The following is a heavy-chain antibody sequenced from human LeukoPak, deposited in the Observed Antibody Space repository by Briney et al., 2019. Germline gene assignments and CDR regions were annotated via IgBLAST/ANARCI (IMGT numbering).Heavy chain of an antibody. J-gene: IGHJ6*02. V-gene: IGHV2-5*01. CDR1: GFSLSTSGVG. D-gene: IGHD3/OR15-3a*01. CDR3: AHRRTDWYYYGMDV. Sequence: SGPTLVNPTQPLTLTCTFSGFSLSTSGVGVGWIRQPPGKALEWLALIYWNDDKRYSPSLKSRLTITKDTSKNQVVLTMTNMDPVDTATYYCAHRRTDWYYYGMDVWGQGTTVTVSS. CDR2: IYWNDDK.